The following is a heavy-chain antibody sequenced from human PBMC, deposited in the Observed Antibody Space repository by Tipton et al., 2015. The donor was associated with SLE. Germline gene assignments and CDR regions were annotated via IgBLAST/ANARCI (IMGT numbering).Heavy chain of an antibody. V-gene: IGHV4-39*07. CDR3: ARVWLNNAFDI. J-gene: IGHJ3*02. Sequence: TLSLTCSVSDDSMTSSSYYWGWIRQPPGKGLEWIGSMFYSGNTYYNASLKSRVTMSLDTSKKQFSLKLNSVSAADTAVYFCARVWLNNAFDIWGQGTRVTVSS. CDR2: MFYSGNT. CDR1: DDSMTSSSYY. D-gene: IGHD2/OR15-2a*01.